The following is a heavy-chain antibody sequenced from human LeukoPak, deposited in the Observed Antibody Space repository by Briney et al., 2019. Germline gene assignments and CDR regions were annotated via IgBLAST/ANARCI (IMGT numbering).Heavy chain of an antibody. CDR1: GFTFSIYA. D-gene: IGHD3-22*01. CDR2: ISGSGGST. Sequence: GGSLRLSCAASGFTFSIYAMSWVRQAPGKGLEWVSAISGSGGSTYYADSVKGRFTISRDNSKNTLYLQMNSLRAEDTAVYYCAKDRGSGYHYFDYWGQGTLVTVSS. J-gene: IGHJ4*02. CDR3: AKDRGSGYHYFDY. V-gene: IGHV3-23*01.